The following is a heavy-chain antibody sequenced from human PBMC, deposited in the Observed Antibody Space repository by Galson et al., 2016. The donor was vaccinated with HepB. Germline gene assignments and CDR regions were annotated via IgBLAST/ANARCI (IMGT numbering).Heavy chain of an antibody. CDR3: ASHCSGGGCHEYFQY. Sequence: SLRLSCAVSGFTFSSRAMHWVRQAPGKGLEWVAVISYDGRNKYYADPVQGRFTISRDNSKNTLYVQMNRLRAEDTAVYYCASHCSGGGCHEYFQYWGQGSLVIVSS. D-gene: IGHD2-15*01. CDR2: ISYDGRNK. CDR1: GFTFSSRA. V-gene: IGHV3-30*03. J-gene: IGHJ1*01.